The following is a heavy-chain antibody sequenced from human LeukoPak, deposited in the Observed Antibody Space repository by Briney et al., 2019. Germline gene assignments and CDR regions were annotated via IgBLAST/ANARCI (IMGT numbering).Heavy chain of an antibody. D-gene: IGHD3-22*01. Sequence: SETLSLTCTVPGGSIRGGGYYWSWIRQHPGMGLEWIGYIYSSESTSYKPSLKSRVTISLDTSENQFSLKLTSVTAADTAVYYCARASHYDSSGLYFDYWGQGTLVTVSP. V-gene: IGHV4-31*03. CDR3: ARASHYDSSGLYFDY. CDR2: IYSSEST. CDR1: GGSIRGGGYY. J-gene: IGHJ4*02.